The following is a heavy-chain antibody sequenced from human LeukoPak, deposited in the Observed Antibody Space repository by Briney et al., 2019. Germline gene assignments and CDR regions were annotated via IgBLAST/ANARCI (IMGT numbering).Heavy chain of an antibody. J-gene: IGHJ5*02. CDR1: GGSLSSYY. V-gene: IGHV4-59*08. D-gene: IGHD1-26*01. CDR3: ARLRAPVVGVLHWFDP. CDR2: IYYSGST. Sequence: SGTLSLTCTVSGGSLSSYYWSWIRQPPGKGLEGIGYIYYSGSTNYNPSLKSRVTISVDTSKNQFSLKLSSVTAADTAVYYCARLRAPVVGVLHWFDPRGQGTLVTVSP.